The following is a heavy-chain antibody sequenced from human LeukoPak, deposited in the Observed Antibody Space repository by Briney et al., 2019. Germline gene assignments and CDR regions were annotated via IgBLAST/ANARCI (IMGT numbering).Heavy chain of an antibody. V-gene: IGHV3-33*01. D-gene: IGHD2-2*02. CDR1: GFTFSSYG. CDR2: IWYDGSNK. CDR3: ARDSSVVVPAAIRY. Sequence: PGGSLRLSCAASGFTFSSYGMHWVRQAPGKGLGWVAVIWYDGSNKYYADSVKGRFTISRDNSENTLCLQMNSLRAEDTAVYYCARDSSVVVPAAIRYWGQGTLVTVSS. J-gene: IGHJ4*02.